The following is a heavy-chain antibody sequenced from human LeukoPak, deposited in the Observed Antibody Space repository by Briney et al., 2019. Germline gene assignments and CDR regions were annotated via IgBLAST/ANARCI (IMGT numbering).Heavy chain of an antibody. J-gene: IGHJ6*02. CDR2: IYYSGST. CDR3: AREHRPKITIFGVVASVHGMDV. D-gene: IGHD3-3*01. CDR1: GGSISSGGYY. Sequence: SETLSLTCTVSGGSISSGGYYWSWIRQHPGKGLEWIGYIYYSGSTYYNPSLKSRVTISVDTSKNQFSLKLSSVTAADTAVYYCAREHRPKITIFGVVASVHGMDVWGQGTTVTVSS. V-gene: IGHV4-31*03.